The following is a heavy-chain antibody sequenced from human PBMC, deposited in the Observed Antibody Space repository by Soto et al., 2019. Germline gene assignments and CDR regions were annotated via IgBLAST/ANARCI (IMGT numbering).Heavy chain of an antibody. CDR1: GFTFSDYY. J-gene: IGHJ4*02. Sequence: QVQLVESGGGLVKPGGSLRLSCAASGFTFSDYYMCWIRQAPGKGLEWVSYISSSGSTIYYADSVKGRFTISRDNGQTPLYLQMNHLRAEETAVYYCARGEWVAITVTTSYFDYWGQGTLVTVSS. CDR2: ISSSGSTI. CDR3: ARGEWVAITVTTSYFDY. V-gene: IGHV3-11*01. D-gene: IGHD4-17*01.